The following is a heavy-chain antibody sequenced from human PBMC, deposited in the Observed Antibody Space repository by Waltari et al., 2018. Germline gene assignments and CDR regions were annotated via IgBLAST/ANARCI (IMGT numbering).Heavy chain of an antibody. CDR3: ATLPLWFGELSIDY. V-gene: IGHV1-69*06. Sequence: QVQLVQSGAEVKKPGASVQVTCKASGYTFTGHYMHWVRQAPGQGLEWLGRIIPNFGTANYAQKYQGRVTITADKSTSTAYMELSSLRSEDTAVYYCATLPLWFGELSIDYWGQGTLVTVSS. CDR2: IIPNFGTA. J-gene: IGHJ4*02. D-gene: IGHD3-10*01. CDR1: GYTFTGHY.